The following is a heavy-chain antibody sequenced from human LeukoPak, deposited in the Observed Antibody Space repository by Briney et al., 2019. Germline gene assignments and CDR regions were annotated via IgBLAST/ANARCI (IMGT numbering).Heavy chain of an antibody. Sequence: ASVKVSCKASGYTFTSYGITWVRQAPGQGLEWMGWISTYNGNTNYAQKLRGRVTMTTDTSTSTAYMELRSLRSDDTAVYYCARDEGAYYHGSGMNYFDYWGQGTLVTVSS. CDR3: ARDEGAYYHGSGMNYFDY. CDR1: GYTFTSYG. J-gene: IGHJ4*02. CDR2: ISTYNGNT. V-gene: IGHV1-18*01. D-gene: IGHD3-10*01.